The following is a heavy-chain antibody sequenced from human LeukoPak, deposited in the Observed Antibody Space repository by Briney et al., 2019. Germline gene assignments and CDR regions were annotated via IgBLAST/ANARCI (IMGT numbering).Heavy chain of an antibody. CDR3: ARSSWGYYDSSGYYLAKSRAWDFQH. CDR2: INPTGGST. J-gene: IGHJ1*01. V-gene: IGHV1-46*01. Sequence: GASVKVSCKASGYTFISNYIHWVRQAPGQGLEWMGIINPTGGSTSYAQKFQGRVTITADESMSTAYMELSSLRSEDTAVYYCARSSWGYYDSSGYYLAKSRAWDFQHWGQGTLVTVSS. D-gene: IGHD3-22*01. CDR1: GYTFISNY.